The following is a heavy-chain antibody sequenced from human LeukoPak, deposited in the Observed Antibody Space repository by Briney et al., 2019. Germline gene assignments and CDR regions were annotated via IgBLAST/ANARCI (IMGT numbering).Heavy chain of an antibody. CDR2: INPNSGGT. D-gene: IGHD2-2*02. CDR3: ARTGADCSSTSCYTGYYYYYMDV. CDR1: VYTFTGYY. V-gene: IGHV1-2*02. Sequence: ASVKVSCKASVYTFTGYYMHWVRQAPGQGLEWMGWINPNSGGTNYAQKFQGRVTMTRDTSISTAYMGLSRLRSDDTAVYYCARTGADCSSTSCYTGYYYYYMDVWGKGTTVTVSS. J-gene: IGHJ6*03.